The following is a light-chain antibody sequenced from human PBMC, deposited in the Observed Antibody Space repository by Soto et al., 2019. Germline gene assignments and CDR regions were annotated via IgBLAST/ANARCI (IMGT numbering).Light chain of an antibody. CDR2: AAS. J-gene: IGKJ1*01. V-gene: IGKV1-39*01. Sequence: IQMTQSPSSLSASVGDRVTITCRASQSISSYLNWYQQKPGKAPKLLIYAASSLQSGVPSRFSGSGSGTDFTLTISSLQSEDFAVYYCQQYNKWPRTFGQGTKVDIK. CDR3: QQYNKWPRT. CDR1: QSISSY.